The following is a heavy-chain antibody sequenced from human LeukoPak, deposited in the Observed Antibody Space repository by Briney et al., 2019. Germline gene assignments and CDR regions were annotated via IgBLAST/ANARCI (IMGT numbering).Heavy chain of an antibody. CDR3: ARATPGYSSGWGFDY. CDR1: GGSISSYY. D-gene: IGHD6-19*01. J-gene: IGHJ4*02. V-gene: IGHV4-59*01. Sequence: SETLSLTCTVSGGSISSYYWSWIRQPPEKGLEWIGYIYYSGSTNYNPSLKSRVTISVDTSKNQFSLKLSSVTAADTAVYYCARATPGYSSGWGFDYWGQGTLVTVSS. CDR2: IYYSGST.